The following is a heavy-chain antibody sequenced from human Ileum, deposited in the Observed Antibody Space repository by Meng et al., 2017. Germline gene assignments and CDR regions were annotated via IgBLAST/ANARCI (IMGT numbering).Heavy chain of an antibody. Sequence: QLYLLESGPGLVRPSETLSLLCPVPGCPVSTSDYQWGWIRQPPGKGLEWIGYAGTNYNPSLKSRVTISVDTSKRQFSLKLTSVTAADTAVYYCAGDHWGSLDYWGQGILVTVSS. CDR1: GCPVSTSDYQ. CDR2: AGT. V-gene: IGHV4-61*08. D-gene: IGHD7-27*01. J-gene: IGHJ4*02. CDR3: AGDHWGSLDY.